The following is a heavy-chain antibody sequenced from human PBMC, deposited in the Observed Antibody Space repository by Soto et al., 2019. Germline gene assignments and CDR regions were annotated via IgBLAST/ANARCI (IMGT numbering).Heavy chain of an antibody. Sequence: HVQLVESGGGLVKPGGSLRISCAASGFTFSDFYMSWFRQAPGKGLEWVSYISSSSGYTNYADSVKGRFTISRDNAKNSLYLQMNSLRAEDTALYYCARDIVVIPTARPNDAFDIWGQGTMVTVSS. CDR1: GFTFSDFY. CDR2: ISSSSGYT. J-gene: IGHJ3*02. V-gene: IGHV3-11*05. CDR3: ARDIVVIPTARPNDAFDI. D-gene: IGHD2-2*02.